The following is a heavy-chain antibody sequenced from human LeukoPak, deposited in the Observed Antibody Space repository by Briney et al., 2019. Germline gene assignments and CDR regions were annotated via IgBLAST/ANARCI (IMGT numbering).Heavy chain of an antibody. V-gene: IGHV3-30-3*01. J-gene: IGHJ4*02. CDR3: ARGQPPGGYNCPDY. CDR1: GFTFSSYA. CDR2: ISYDGSNK. Sequence: QPGGSLRLSCAASGFTFSSYAMHWVRQAPGKGLEWVAVISYDGSNKYYADSVKGRFTISRDNSKNTLYLQMNSLRAEDTAVYYCARGQPPGGYNCPDYWGQGTLVTVSS. D-gene: IGHD5-24*01.